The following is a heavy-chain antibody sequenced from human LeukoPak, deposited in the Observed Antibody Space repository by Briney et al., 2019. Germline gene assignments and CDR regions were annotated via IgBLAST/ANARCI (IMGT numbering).Heavy chain of an antibody. V-gene: IGHV4-34*01. J-gene: IGHJ5*02. CDR2: INHSGST. CDR1: GGSFSDYY. CDR3: ARLATPLSWFDP. D-gene: IGHD2-15*01. Sequence: KPSETLSLTCAVYGGSFSDYYWSWIRQPPGKGLEWIGEINHSGSTNYNPSLKSRVTISVDTSKNQFSLKLRSMTAADTAVYFCARLATPLSWFDPWGQGTLVTVSS.